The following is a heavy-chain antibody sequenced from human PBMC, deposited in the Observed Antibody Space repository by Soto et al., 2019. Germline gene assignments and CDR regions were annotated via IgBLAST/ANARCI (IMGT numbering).Heavy chain of an antibody. CDR3: ARDYSYGIFGY. V-gene: IGHV1-18*01. CDR2: INTYNGNT. D-gene: IGHD5-18*01. CDR1: GYNFTSYG. J-gene: IGHJ4*02. Sequence: QVQLVQSGAEVKKPGASVKVSRKASGYNFTSYGISWVRQAPGQGLEWMGWINTYNGNTNSAQKFQGRVTMTTDTSTCIAYMELRSLRSDDTAVYYCARDYSYGIFGYWGQGTLVTVSS.